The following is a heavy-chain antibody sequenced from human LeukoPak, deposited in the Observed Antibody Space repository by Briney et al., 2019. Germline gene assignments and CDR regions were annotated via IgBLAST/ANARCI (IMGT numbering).Heavy chain of an antibody. CDR1: GFTFSTYN. CDR3: ARVGVATTSHYFYYYMDV. J-gene: IGHJ6*03. D-gene: IGHD5-12*01. CDR2: ISSSSSNI. Sequence: GGSLRLSCEASGFTFSTYNMNWVRQAPGKGLEWVSYISSSSSNIYYADSVKGRFTISRDNAKNSLYLQMNSLRAEDTAVYYCARVGVATTSHYFYYYMDVWGKGTTVTVSS. V-gene: IGHV3-48*01.